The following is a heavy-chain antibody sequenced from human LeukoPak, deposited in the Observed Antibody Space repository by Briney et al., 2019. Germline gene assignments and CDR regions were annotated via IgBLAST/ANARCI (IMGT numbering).Heavy chain of an antibody. CDR2: TYYRSKWFI. CDR3: TRSDCSSGRCPGFDN. V-gene: IGHV6-1*01. D-gene: IGHD6-19*01. Sequence: SQTLSLTCAISGDSVSNNRAAWNWIRQSPSRGLEWLGRTYYRSKWFINYAPSVKSRIIINPDTPKNQVSLQLNSVTPEDTAVYYCTRSDCSSGRCPGFDNWGQGTLVTVSS. CDR1: GDSVSNNRAA. J-gene: IGHJ4*02.